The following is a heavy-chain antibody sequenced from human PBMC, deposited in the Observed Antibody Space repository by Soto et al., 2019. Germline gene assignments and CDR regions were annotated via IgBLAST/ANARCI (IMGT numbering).Heavy chain of an antibody. CDR3: TSRPSGMTYHAVFDF. V-gene: IGHV3-7*03. CDR1: GLTFSGHW. Sequence: VGSLRLYCAASGLTFSGHWMTWVRQTPGEGLQWVAAIKPDGSETFYVDSVKGRFTISRDNARNSLFLQMDSLRAEDTAVYYCTSRPSGMTYHAVFDFWGQGTLVTVSS. J-gene: IGHJ4*02. CDR2: IKPDGSET. D-gene: IGHD2-21*02.